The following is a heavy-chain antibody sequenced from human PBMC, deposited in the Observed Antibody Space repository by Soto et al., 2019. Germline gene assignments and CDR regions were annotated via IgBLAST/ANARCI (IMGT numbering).Heavy chain of an antibody. J-gene: IGHJ5*02. Sequence: SETLSLTCPVSGDSITNNKWWSWIRQPPGKGLEWIGEINHSGSTNYNPSLKSRVTISVDTSKNQFSLKLSSVTAADTAVYYCARARGPDYYGSGSSLQHWFDPWGQGTLVTVSS. CDR3: ARARGPDYYGSGSSLQHWFDP. D-gene: IGHD3-10*01. V-gene: IGHV4-4*02. CDR1: GDSITNNKW. CDR2: INHSGST.